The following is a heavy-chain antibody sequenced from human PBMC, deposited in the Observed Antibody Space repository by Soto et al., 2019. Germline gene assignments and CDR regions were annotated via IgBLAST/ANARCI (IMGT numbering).Heavy chain of an antibody. Sequence: PSETLSLTCTVSGGSISSYYWSWIRQPPGKGLEWIGYIYYSGSTNYNPSLKSRVIISVDTSKNQFSLKLSSVTAADTAVYYCARDPRFRGHDAFDIWGQGTMVTVSS. V-gene: IGHV4-59*01. CDR2: IYYSGST. D-gene: IGHD2-21*01. CDR3: ARDPRFRGHDAFDI. CDR1: GGSISSYY. J-gene: IGHJ3*02.